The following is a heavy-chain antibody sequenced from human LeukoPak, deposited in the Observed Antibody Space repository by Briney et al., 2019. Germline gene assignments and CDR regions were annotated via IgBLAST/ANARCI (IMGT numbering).Heavy chain of an antibody. CDR3: AREMNGFYYDSSGYYVRGPGYYYCYMDV. D-gene: IGHD3-22*01. V-gene: IGHV4-4*08. Sequence: SETLSLTCTVSGGSISNYYWSWIRQPPGKGLEWIGYIYSSGSTNYNPSLKSRVTISVDTSKNQFSLKLSSVTAADTAVYYCAREMNGFYYDSSGYYVRGPGYYYCYMDVWGKGTTVTISS. CDR2: IYSSGST. J-gene: IGHJ6*03. CDR1: GGSISNYY.